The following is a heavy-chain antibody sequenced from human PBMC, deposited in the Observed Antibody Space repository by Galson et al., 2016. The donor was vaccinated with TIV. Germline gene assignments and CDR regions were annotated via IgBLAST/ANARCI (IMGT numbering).Heavy chain of an antibody. CDR1: GYTFTAYY. D-gene: IGHD2-21*02. CDR2: INPNTGDT. V-gene: IGHV1-2*02. CDR3: ARDLDSTVTAPFDY. J-gene: IGHJ4*02. Sequence: SVKVSCKASGYTFTAYYPHWVRQAPGQGLEWMGWINPNTGDTNYAQNFQGRVTMTRDTSIRAAYMELNSLKSDDTAVYYCARDLDSTVTAPFDYWGQGTLVTVSS.